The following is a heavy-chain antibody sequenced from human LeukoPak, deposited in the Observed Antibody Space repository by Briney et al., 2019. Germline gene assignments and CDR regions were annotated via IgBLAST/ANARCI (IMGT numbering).Heavy chain of an antibody. CDR3: AKEHDYTNAAPEWGFDS. CDR2: ISGSSSHT. CDR1: GFTFSVYA. Sequence: GGSLRLSCAASGFTFSVYAMGWVRQAPGKGLEWVSRISGSSSHTQDADFVRGRFTIYRDNSRNTLFLQLNSLTAEDTSVYYCAKEHDYTNAAPEWGFDSWGQGSLVIVSS. J-gene: IGHJ4*02. D-gene: IGHD2-2*02. V-gene: IGHV3-23*01.